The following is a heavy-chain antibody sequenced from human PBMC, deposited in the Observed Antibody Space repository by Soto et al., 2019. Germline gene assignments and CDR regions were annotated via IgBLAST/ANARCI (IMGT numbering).Heavy chain of an antibody. D-gene: IGHD5-18*01. CDR2: IYNSGST. CDR1: GGSISSSSYY. V-gene: IGHV4-39*01. J-gene: IGHJ4*02. Sequence: SETLSLTCTVSGGSISSSSYYWGWIRQPPGKGLEWIGSIYNSGSTYYNPSLKSRVTISVDTSKNQFSLKLSSVTAADTAVYYCAKREGNTYGLFHWGQGTLVTVSS. CDR3: AKREGNTYGLFH.